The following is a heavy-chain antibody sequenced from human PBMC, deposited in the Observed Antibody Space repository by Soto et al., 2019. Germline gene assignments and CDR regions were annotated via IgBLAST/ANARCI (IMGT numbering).Heavy chain of an antibody. J-gene: IGHJ6*02. CDR1: GYSFTSYW. CDR3: AVIRPVYYYYYGMDV. Sequence: GESLKISCKGSGYSFTSYWIGWVRQMPGKGLEWMGIIYPGDSDTRYSPSFQGQVTISADKSISTAYLQWSSLKASDTAMYYCAVIRPVYYYYYGMDVWGQGTTVTVSS. CDR2: IYPGDSDT. V-gene: IGHV5-51*01.